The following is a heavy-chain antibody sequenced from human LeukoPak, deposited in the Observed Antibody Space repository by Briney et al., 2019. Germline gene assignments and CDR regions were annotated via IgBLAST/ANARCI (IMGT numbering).Heavy chain of an antibody. CDR1: GFTLTNYW. J-gene: IGHJ4*02. V-gene: IGHV3-7*01. CDR3: ARDSGGY. CDR2: IKQDGSEK. D-gene: IGHD3-10*01. Sequence: GGSLRLSCAASGFTLTNYWMSWVRQAPGKGLEWVANIKQDGSEKYYVDSVKGRFTISRDNAKNSLYLQMNSLRADDTAVYYCARDSGGYWGQGTLVTVSS.